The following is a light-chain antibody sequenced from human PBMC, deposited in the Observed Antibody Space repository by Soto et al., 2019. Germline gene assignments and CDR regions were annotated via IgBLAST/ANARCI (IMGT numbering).Light chain of an antibody. CDR3: QQYSSSPFT. V-gene: IGKV3-20*01. CDR2: GAS. Sequence: EIVLTQSPGTLSLSPGERATLSCRASQSVNSNFLGWYQQKPGQPPRLLIYGASSRATGIPDRFSGSGSGTDFTLIISRLEPEDFAVYYCQQYSSSPFTFGPGTKVDI. CDR1: QSVNSNF. J-gene: IGKJ3*01.